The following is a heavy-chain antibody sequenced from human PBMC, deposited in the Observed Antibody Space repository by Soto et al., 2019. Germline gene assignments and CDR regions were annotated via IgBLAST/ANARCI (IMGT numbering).Heavy chain of an antibody. D-gene: IGHD6-13*01. Sequence: QVQLVQSGAKVKKPGATVKVSCKASGYPFSGYSVSWVRQAPGQVLEWRGWSSTYNGSTNSGQKFQGRVTMTTPTAPKTAYMEQKILTFDAPAVYFCARVDRSSWWASDYWVQGTLVTVCS. CDR3: ARVDRSSWWASDY. CDR1: GYPFSGYS. V-gene: IGHV1-18*04. CDR2: SSTYNGST. J-gene: IGHJ4*02.